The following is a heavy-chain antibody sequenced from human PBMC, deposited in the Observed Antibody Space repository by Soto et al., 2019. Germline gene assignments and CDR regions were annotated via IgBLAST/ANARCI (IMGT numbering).Heavy chain of an antibody. CDR1: GYTFTSYY. D-gene: IGHD3-16*02. CDR2: INPSGGST. J-gene: IGHJ4*02. V-gene: IGHV1-46*03. CDR3: ARDGYDYIWGSYRWFDY. Sequence: GASVKVSCKASGYTFTSYYMHWVRQAPGQGLEWMGIINPSGGSTSYAQKFQGRVTMTRDTSTSTVYMELSSLRSEDTAVYYCARDGYDYIWGSYRWFDYWSKGTLVTVS.